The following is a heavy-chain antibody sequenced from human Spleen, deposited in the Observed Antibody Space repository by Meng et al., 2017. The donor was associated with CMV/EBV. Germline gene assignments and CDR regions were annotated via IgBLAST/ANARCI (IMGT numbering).Heavy chain of an antibody. J-gene: IGHJ6*02. V-gene: IGHV1-2*02. CDR2: INPNSGGT. CDR1: GYTFTGYY. D-gene: IGHD6-25*01. CDR3: ARDHVAAAGSINYDYYAMNV. Sequence: ASVKVSCKASGYTFTGYYMHWVRQAPGQGLEWMGWINPNSGGTNYAQKFQGRVTMTRDTSISTAYMELSRLKSDDTAVYYCARDHVAAAGSINYDYYAMNVWGQGSTVTVSS.